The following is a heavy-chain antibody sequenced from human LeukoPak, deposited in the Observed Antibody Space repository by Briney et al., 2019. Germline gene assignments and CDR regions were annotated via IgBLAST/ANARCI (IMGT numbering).Heavy chain of an antibody. D-gene: IGHD2-2*01. CDR1: GYTFTGYY. CDR2: INPNSGGT. CDR3: ARALYCSSTSCQGYYYYYMDV. J-gene: IGHJ6*03. V-gene: IGHV1-2*02. Sequence: ASVKVSCKASGYTFTGYYMHWVRQAPGQGLEWMGWINPNSGGTNYAQKFQGRVTMTRNTSISTAYMELSSLRSEDTAVYYCARALYCSSTSCQGYYYYYMDVWGKGTTVTISS.